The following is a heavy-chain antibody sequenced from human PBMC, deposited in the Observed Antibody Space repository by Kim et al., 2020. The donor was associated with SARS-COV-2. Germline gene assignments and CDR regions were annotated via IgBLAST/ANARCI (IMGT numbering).Heavy chain of an antibody. V-gene: IGHV4-38-2*02. CDR3: ARDSAAAAAEIDP. Sequence: SETLSLTCTVSGYSISSGYYWGWIRQPPGKGLEWIGSIYHSGSTYYNPSLKSRVTISVDTSKNQFSLKLSSVTAADTAVYYCARDSAAAAAEIDPWGQGTLVTVSS. J-gene: IGHJ5*02. CDR1: GYSISSGYY. CDR2: IYHSGST. D-gene: IGHD6-13*01.